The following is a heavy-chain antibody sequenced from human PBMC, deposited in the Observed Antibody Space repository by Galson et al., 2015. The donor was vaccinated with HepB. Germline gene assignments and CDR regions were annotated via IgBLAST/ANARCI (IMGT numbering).Heavy chain of an antibody. D-gene: IGHD5-12*01. CDR1: GFTFSSYW. J-gene: IGHJ4*02. CDR3: ARDLREEWLRLGFDY. Sequence: SLRLSCAASGFTFSSYWMSWVRQAPGKGLEWVANIKQDGSEKYYVDSVKGRFTISRDNAKNSLYLQMNSLRAEDTAVYYCARDLREEWLRLGFDYWGQGTLVTVSS. CDR2: IKQDGSEK. V-gene: IGHV3-7*03.